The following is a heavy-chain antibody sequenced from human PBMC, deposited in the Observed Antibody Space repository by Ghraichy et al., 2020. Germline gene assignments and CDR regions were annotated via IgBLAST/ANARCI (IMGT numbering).Heavy chain of an antibody. CDR2: ISSSSSYI. J-gene: IGHJ4*02. V-gene: IGHV3-21*01. D-gene: IGHD2-15*01. CDR3: ARDQGGGSRNFDY. CDR1: GFTFSSYS. Sequence: GESLNISCAASGFTFSSYSMNWVRQAPGKGLEWVSSISSSSSYIYYADSVKGRFTISRDNAKNSLYLQMNSLRAEDTAVYYCARDQGGGSRNFDYWGQGTLVTVSS.